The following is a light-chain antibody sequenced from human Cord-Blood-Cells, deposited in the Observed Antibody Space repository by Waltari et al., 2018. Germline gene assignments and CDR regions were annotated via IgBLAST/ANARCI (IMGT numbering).Light chain of an antibody. CDR3: QQYGSSPPLT. V-gene: IGKV3-20*01. CDR2: GTS. Sequence: EIVLTQYPGTLSLSPGERATLSCRASQSVSSSYLAWYQQNPGQAPRLLIYGTSRRATCIPDRFSESGSGTDFTLTISRLEPEDFAVYYCQQYGSSPPLTFGGGTKVEIK. J-gene: IGKJ4*01. CDR1: QSVSSSY.